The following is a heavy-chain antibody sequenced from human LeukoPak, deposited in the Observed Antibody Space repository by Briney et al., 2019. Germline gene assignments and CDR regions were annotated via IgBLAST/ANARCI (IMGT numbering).Heavy chain of an antibody. CDR2: ISSDGSNK. CDR1: GFTFCSYG. CDR3: AKEMHGSGSQTLDY. J-gene: IGHJ4*02. V-gene: IGHV3-30*18. D-gene: IGHD3-10*01. Sequence: GGSLRLSRAASGFTFCSYGMHWVRQSPGTGLEGVAVISSDGSNKYSEDSVKGRFTISRDNSKNTLYLQMNSLRAEDTAVYYCAKEMHGSGSQTLDYWGQGTLVTVSS.